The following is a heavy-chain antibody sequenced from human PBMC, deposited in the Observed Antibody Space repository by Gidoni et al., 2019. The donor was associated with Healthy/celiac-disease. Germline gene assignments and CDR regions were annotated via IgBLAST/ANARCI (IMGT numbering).Heavy chain of an antibody. CDR2: IYYSGST. CDR3: ARLSLSKGSYSGPHINYYYGMDV. D-gene: IGHD3-10*01. J-gene: IGHJ6*02. V-gene: IGHV4-59*01. CDR1: GGPHSRYT. Sequence: QVQLQEAGPGLAQPAATLSLTRTDSGGPHSRYTRRWIRQHPGKGLGWIGYIYYSGSTNYHPSLNSRVTISVDTSKNQFSLKLSSVTAADTAVYYCARLSLSKGSYSGPHINYYYGMDVWGQGTTVTVSS.